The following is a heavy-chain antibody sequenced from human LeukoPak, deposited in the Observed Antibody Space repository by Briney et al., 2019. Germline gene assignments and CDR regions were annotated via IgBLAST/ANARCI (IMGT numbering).Heavy chain of an antibody. J-gene: IGHJ4*02. CDR1: GFTFSNYG. Sequence: PGGSLRLSCAASGFTFSNYGMHWVRQAPGKGLEWVALISFDGSQKYYADSVKGRFTISRDNSKSTVYLQMNSLRAEDTAVYYCARALSRARWGQGTLVTVSS. V-gene: IGHV3-30*02. CDR3: ARALSRAR. CDR2: ISFDGSQK.